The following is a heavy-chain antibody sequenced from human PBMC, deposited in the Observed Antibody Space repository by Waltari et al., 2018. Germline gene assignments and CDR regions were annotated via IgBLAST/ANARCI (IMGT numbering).Heavy chain of an antibody. D-gene: IGHD2-15*01. J-gene: IGHJ6*02. V-gene: IGHV4-61*09. Sequence: QVQLQESGPGLVKPSQTLSLTCTVSGGSISSGSYYWSWIRQPAGKGLEWIGYIYTSGSTNYNPSLKSRVTISVDTSKNQFSLKLSSVTAADTAVYYCARVVAHPGGSYYYYYGMDVWGQGTTVTVSS. CDR1: GGSISSGSYY. CDR2: IYTSGST. CDR3: ARVVAHPGGSYYYYYGMDV.